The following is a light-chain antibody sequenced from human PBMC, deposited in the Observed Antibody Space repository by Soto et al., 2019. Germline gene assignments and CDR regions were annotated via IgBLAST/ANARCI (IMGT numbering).Light chain of an antibody. CDR3: SSYAGSNNLV. CDR1: SSDVGGYNH. V-gene: IGLV2-8*01. Sequence: QSALTQPPSASGSLGQSVTISCTGTSSDVGGYNHVSWYQHHPGKAPKLMIYEVTKRPSGVPDRFSGSKSGNTASLTVSGLQAEDEADYYCSSYAGSNNLVFGGGTKLTVL. J-gene: IGLJ2*01. CDR2: EVT.